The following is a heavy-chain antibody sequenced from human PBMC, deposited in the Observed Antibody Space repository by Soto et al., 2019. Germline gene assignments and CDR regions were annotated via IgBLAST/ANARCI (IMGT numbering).Heavy chain of an antibody. D-gene: IGHD5-18*01. CDR1: GGSISSGGYY. V-gene: IGHV4-31*03. J-gene: IGHJ6*02. Sequence: SETLSLTCTVSGGSISSGGYYWSWIRQHPGKGLEWIGYIYYSGSTYYNPSLKSRVTISVDTSKNQFSLKLSSVTAADTAVYYCATSQNTAIVLPRYYSYYGMDVWGQGPTVTVSS. CDR3: ATSQNTAIVLPRYYSYYGMDV. CDR2: IYYSGST.